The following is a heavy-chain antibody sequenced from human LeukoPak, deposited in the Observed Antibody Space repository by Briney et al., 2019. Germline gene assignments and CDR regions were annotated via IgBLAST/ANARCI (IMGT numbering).Heavy chain of an antibody. CDR1: GYTFTGYY. Sequence: ASVKVSCTASGYTFTGYYMHWARQAPGQGLEWMGWINPNSGGTNYAQKFQGRVTMTRDTSISTAYMELSRLRSDDTAVYYCARGRAAAGTIGYWGQGTLVTVSS. CDR3: ARGRAAAGTIGY. D-gene: IGHD6-13*01. CDR2: INPNSGGT. J-gene: IGHJ4*02. V-gene: IGHV1-2*02.